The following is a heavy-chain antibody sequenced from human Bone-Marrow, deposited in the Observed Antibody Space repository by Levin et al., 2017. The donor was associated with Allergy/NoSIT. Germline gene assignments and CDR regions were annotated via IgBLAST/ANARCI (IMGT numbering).Heavy chain of an antibody. J-gene: IGHJ4*02. CDR3: AREKRGSYYWASFDY. D-gene: IGHD1-26*01. CDR1: GFTFSSYS. CDR2: ISSSSSYI. Sequence: GGSLRLSCAASGFTFSSYSMNWVRQAPGKGLEWVSSISSSSSYIYYADSVKGRFTISRDNAKNSLYLQMNSLRAEDTAVYYCAREKRGSYYWASFDYWGQETLVTVSS. V-gene: IGHV3-21*01.